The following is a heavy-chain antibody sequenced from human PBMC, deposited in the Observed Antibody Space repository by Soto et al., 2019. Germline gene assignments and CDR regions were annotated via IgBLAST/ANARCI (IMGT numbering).Heavy chain of an antibody. CDR3: ARGRPNSSSSVYYGMDV. D-gene: IGHD6-6*01. J-gene: IGHJ6*02. CDR1: GGTFSSYA. Sequence: ASVKVSCKASGGTFSSYAISWVRQAPGQGLEWMGGIIPIFGTANYAQKFQGRVTITADKSTSTAYMELSSLRSEDPAVYYCARGRPNSSSSVYYGMDVWGQGTTVTVSS. CDR2: IIPIFGTA. V-gene: IGHV1-69*06.